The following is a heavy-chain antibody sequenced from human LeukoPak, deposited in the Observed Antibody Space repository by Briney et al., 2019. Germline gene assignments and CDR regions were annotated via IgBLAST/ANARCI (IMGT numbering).Heavy chain of an antibody. J-gene: IGHJ6*03. Sequence: PSETLSLTCTVSGGSISSYYWSRIRQPPGKGLEWIGYIYYSGSTNYNPSLKSRVTISVDTSKNQFSLKLSSVTAADTAVYYCARSAGYDWYHYYMDVWGKGTTVTVSS. D-gene: IGHD5-12*01. V-gene: IGHV4-59*01. CDR2: IYYSGST. CDR3: ARSAGYDWYHYYMDV. CDR1: GGSISSYY.